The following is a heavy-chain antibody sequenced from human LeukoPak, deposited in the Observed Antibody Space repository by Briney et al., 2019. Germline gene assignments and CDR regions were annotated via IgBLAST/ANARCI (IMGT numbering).Heavy chain of an antibody. D-gene: IGHD1-26*01. V-gene: IGHV1-58*02. J-gene: IGHJ4*02. CDR2: IVVGSGNT. CDR3: AALPSGSYCG. Sequence: EASVEVSCKASGFTFTSSAMQWVRQARGQRLEWIGWIVVGSGNTNYAQKFQERVTITRDMSTSTAYIELSSLRSEDTAVCYCAALPSGSYCGWGQGTLVTVSS. CDR1: GFTFTSSA.